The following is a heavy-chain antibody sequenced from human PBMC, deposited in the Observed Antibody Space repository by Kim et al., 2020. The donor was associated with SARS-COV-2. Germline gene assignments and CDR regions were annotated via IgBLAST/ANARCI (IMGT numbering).Heavy chain of an antibody. CDR2: INTNTGNP. Sequence: ASVKVSCKASGYTFTSYAMNWVRQAPGQGLEWMGWINTNTGNPTYAQGFTGRFVFSLDTSVSTAYLQISSLKAEDTAVYYCARRSRGYSGYDPFYYSYGMDVWGQGTTVTVSS. J-gene: IGHJ6*02. CDR3: ARRSRGYSGYDPFYYSYGMDV. V-gene: IGHV7-4-1*02. D-gene: IGHD5-12*01. CDR1: GYTFTSYA.